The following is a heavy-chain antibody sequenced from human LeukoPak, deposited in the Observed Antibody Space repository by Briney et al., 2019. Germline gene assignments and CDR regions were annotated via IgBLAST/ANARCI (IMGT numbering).Heavy chain of an antibody. CDR1: AVSVSSTSYY. J-gene: IGHJ5*02. D-gene: IGHD3-22*01. Sequence: SETLSLTCTVSAVSVSSTSYYWSWIRQPPGKGLEWIGYIYYSGSINYNPSLKSRVTISLDTSKNQLSLKLSSVTAADTAVYYCARLTYYYDSSGHYYWFDPWGQGTLVTVSS. CDR2: IYYSGSI. CDR3: ARLTYYYDSSGHYYWFDP. V-gene: IGHV4-61*01.